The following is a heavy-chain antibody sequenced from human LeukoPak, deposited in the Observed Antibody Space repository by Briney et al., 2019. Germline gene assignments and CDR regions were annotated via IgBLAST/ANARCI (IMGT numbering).Heavy chain of an antibody. CDR1: GFTFSSYG. V-gene: IGHV3-33*01. J-gene: IGHJ5*02. Sequence: GGSLRLSCAASGFTFSSYGMHWVRQAPGKGLEWVAVIWYDGSNKYYADSVKGRFTISRDNSKNTLYLQMNSLRAEDTAVYYCARDRYCSSASCWGGWFDPWGQGTLVTVSS. CDR3: ARDRYCSSASCWGGWFDP. D-gene: IGHD2-2*01. CDR2: IWYDGSNK.